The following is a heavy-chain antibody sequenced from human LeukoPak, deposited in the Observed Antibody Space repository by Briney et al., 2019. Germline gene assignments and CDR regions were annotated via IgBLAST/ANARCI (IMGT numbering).Heavy chain of an antibody. D-gene: IGHD6-19*01. V-gene: IGHV4-34*01. CDR1: DGSFSGYY. CDR2: INHSGST. J-gene: IGHJ4*02. CDR3: ASGQWLVPFDY. Sequence: PSETLSLTCAVYDGSFSGYYWSWIRQPPGKGLEWIGEINHSGSTNYNPSLKSRVTISVDTSKNQFSLKLSSVTAADTAVYYCASGQWLVPFDYWGQGTLVTVSS.